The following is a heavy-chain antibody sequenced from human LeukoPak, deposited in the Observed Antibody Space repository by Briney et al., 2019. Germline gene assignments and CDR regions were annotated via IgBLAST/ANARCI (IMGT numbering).Heavy chain of an antibody. V-gene: IGHV4-34*01. CDR3: ARSRGYFPFDY. CDR2: INHSGST. Sequence: PSETLSLTCAVYGGSFSGYYWSWIRQPPGKGLEWIGEINHSGSTNYNPSLKSRVTISVDTSKNQFSLKLSSVTAADTAVYYCARSRGYFPFDYWGQGTLVTVSS. CDR1: GGSFSGYY. J-gene: IGHJ4*02. D-gene: IGHD3-22*01.